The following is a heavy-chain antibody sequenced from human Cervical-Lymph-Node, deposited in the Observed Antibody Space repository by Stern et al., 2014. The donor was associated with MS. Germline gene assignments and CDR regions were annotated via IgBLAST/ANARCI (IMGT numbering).Heavy chain of an antibody. CDR3: ARDGRGNFFYFDL. J-gene: IGHJ2*01. CDR2: IIPMFGTI. Sequence: QVQLVQSGAELKTPGSSVRISCKASGGTFTSYAINWVRQAHGPGPEWMGGIIPMFGTINYAQNFQGRVTISADESTGTAYMELTGLTSEDTAVFYCARDGRGNFFYFDLWGRGTLVTVSS. D-gene: IGHD4-23*01. V-gene: IGHV1-69*01. CDR1: GGTFTSYA.